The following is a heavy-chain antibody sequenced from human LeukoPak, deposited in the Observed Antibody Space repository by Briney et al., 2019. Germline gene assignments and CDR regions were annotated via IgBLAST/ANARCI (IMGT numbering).Heavy chain of an antibody. V-gene: IGHV4-38-2*02. J-gene: IGHJ3*02. Sequence: SETLSLTCKVSGYPIGLDYYWVWIRQAPGRGLQWIGGFHRGRTQYNSALKSRVTISVDTSKNQFSLKLSSVTAADTAVYYCARHQAYDGFDIWGQGTMVTVSS. CDR2: FHRGRT. CDR1: GYPIGLDYY. CDR3: ARHQAYDGFDI.